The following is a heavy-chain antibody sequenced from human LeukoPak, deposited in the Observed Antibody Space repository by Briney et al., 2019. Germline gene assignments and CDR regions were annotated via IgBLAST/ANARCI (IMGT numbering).Heavy chain of an antibody. CDR1: GFTFSTYA. D-gene: IGHD2-2*01. V-gene: IGHV3-23*01. CDR2: ISGSGGST. Sequence: PGGSLRLSCAASGFTFSTYAMSWVRQAPGKGLEWVSAISGSGGSTYYADSVKGRFTISRDNSKNTLYLQMNSLRAEDTAVNYCAKDQLDIVVVPAAISWGQGTLVTVSS. J-gene: IGHJ5*02. CDR3: AKDQLDIVVVPAAIS.